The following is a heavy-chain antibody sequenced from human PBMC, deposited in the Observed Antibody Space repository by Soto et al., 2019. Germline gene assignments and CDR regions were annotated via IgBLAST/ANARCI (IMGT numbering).Heavy chain of an antibody. CDR3: ARDCTGGSCFYYGMDA. J-gene: IGHJ6*02. D-gene: IGHD2-15*01. CDR2: INPNSGGT. CDR1: GYIFTDYY. Sequence: ASVKVSCKASGYIFTDYYMHWVRQAPGQELGWMGRINPNSGGTNYAQKFQGRVTMTTDTSTNTAYMELRSLTSDDTAVYYCARDCTGGSCFYYGMDAWGQGTTVTVSS. V-gene: IGHV1-2*06.